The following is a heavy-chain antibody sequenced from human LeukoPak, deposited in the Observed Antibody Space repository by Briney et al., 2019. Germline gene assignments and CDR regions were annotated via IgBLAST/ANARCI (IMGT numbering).Heavy chain of an antibody. V-gene: IGHV3-48*03. Sequence: PGGSLRLSCATSGFTFSSYEMNWVPQAPGKGLEWVSYISSSGSTIYYADSVKGRFTISRDNAKNSLYLQMNSLRAEDAAVYYCARDLTGGYSYGDYWGQGTLVTVSS. D-gene: IGHD5-18*01. CDR3: ARDLTGGYSYGDY. CDR2: ISSSGSTI. CDR1: GFTFSSYE. J-gene: IGHJ4*02.